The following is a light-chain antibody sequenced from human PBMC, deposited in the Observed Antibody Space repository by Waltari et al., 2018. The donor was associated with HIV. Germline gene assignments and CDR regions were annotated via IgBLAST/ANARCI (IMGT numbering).Light chain of an antibody. J-gene: IGLJ2*01. V-gene: IGLV2-23*02. CDR1: SSDVGSYNL. CDR2: DVS. CDR3: CSYANSSDV. Sequence: QSALTHPASMSWSPGQSITIPCPGPSSDVGSYNLVSWYQQHPGKAPKFITYDVSKRPSGFSNRFSGTKAGNTASLTIAGLQAEDEADYYCCSYANSSDVFGGGTKVTVL.